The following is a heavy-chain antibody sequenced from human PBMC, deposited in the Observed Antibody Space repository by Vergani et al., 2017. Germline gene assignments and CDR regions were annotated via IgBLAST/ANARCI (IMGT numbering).Heavy chain of an antibody. V-gene: IGHV1-46*01. CDR3: ARVDCGGGSCPFDY. J-gene: IGHJ4*02. D-gene: IGHD2-15*01. CDR2: INPSGGST. Sequence: VQLVESGAEVKKPGASVKVSCKASGYTFTSYYMHWVRQAPGQGLEWMGIINPSGGSTSYAQKFQGRVTMTRATSTSTVYMELSGLRSEDTAVYYCARVDCGGGSCPFDYWGQGTLVTVSA. CDR1: GYTFTSYY.